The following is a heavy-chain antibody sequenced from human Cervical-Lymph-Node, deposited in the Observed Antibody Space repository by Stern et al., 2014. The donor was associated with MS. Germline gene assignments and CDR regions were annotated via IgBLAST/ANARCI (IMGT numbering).Heavy chain of an antibody. CDR3: ARRYFYGSGSLSDF. CDR2: ISLSSTYI. CDR1: GFAFSRYS. D-gene: IGHD3-10*01. J-gene: IGHJ4*02. Sequence: EDQLVESGGGLVKPGGSLRLSCAASGFAFSRYSMSWVRQAPGKGLEWVSSISLSSTYIYYADSVKGRFTISRDNAKNSLYLQMNSLRAEDTAVYYCARRYFYGSGSLSDFWGQGTLVTVSS. V-gene: IGHV3-21*01.